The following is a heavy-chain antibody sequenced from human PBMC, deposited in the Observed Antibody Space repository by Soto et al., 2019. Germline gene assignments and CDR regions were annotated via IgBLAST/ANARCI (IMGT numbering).Heavy chain of an antibody. CDR2: ISGSGGST. CDR3: AKVEVVPAAKNYYYYYMDV. V-gene: IGHV3-23*01. J-gene: IGHJ6*03. CDR1: GFTFSSYA. Sequence: GGSLRLSCAASGFTFSSYAMSWVRQAPGKGLEWVSAISGSGGSTYYADSVKGRFTISRDNSKNTLYLQMNSLRAEDTAVYYCAKVEVVPAAKNYYYYYMDVWGKGTTVTVSS. D-gene: IGHD2-2*01.